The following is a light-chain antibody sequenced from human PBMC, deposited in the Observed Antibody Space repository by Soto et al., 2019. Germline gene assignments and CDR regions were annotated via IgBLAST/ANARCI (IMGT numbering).Light chain of an antibody. Sequence: EIVWTQSPGTLSFSPGERATLSCMASQSVSSSYLAWYQQKPGQAPGLLIYGASIRATGIPDRFSGSGSETDFSLTIRRLGTEDCAVYYCQQYGSSATWTFGQGTKVEVK. CDR3: QQYGSSATWT. CDR1: QSVSSSY. J-gene: IGKJ1*01. V-gene: IGKV3-20*01. CDR2: GAS.